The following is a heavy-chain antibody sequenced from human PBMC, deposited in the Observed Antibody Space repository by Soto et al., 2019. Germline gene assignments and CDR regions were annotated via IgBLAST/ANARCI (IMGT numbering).Heavy chain of an antibody. CDR2: ISGSGGST. J-gene: IGHJ6*02. V-gene: IGHV3-23*01. Sequence: PGGSLRLSCAASEFTFSSYAMSWVRQAPGKGLEWVSGISGSGGSTSYADSVKGRFTISRDNSKNTLYLQMNSLRAEDTAVYYCAKLSGYYYYYGMDVWGQGTTVTVSS. D-gene: IGHD3-10*01. CDR3: AKLSGYYYYYGMDV. CDR1: EFTFSSYA.